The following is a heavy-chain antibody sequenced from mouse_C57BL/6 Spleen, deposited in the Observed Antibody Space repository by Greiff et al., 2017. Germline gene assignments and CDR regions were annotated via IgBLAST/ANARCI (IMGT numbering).Heavy chain of an antibody. CDR3: ARGPITTVHWYFDV. CDR2: IYPGNGDT. V-gene: IGHV1-12*01. J-gene: IGHJ1*03. D-gene: IGHD1-1*01. CDR1: GYTFTSYN. Sequence: QVQLKESGAELVRPGASVKMSCKASGYTFTSYNMHWVKQTPRQGLEWIGAIYPGNGDTSYNQKFKGKATLTVDKSSSTAYMQLSSLTSEDSAVYFCARGPITTVHWYFDVWGTGTTVTVSS.